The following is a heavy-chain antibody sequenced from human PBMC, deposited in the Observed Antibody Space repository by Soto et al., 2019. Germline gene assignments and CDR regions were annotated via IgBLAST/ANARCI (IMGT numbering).Heavy chain of an antibody. CDR1: AGTFSSYT. J-gene: IGHJ4*02. Sequence: SVKVSCKASAGTFSSYTISWVRKAPGQGLEWMGRIIPILGITNYAQKFHGRVTITADKSTSTAYMDLSSLRSEATAVYYCAMQGGYCYGLKGTFDYWGQGALVTV. CDR2: IIPILGIT. D-gene: IGHD5-18*01. CDR3: AMQGGYCYGLKGTFDY. V-gene: IGHV1-69*02.